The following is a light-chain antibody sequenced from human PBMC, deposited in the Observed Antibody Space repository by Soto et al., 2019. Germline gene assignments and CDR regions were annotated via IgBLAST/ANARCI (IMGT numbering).Light chain of an antibody. CDR2: DVT. Sequence: QSVLTQPRSVSGSPGQSVAISCAGTSSDVGRYNYVSWYQQYPGKAPKLIIYDVTKRPSGVPDRFSGSKSGTSASLAITGLQAEDEADYYCQSYDSSLSGWVFGGGTKLTVL. J-gene: IGLJ3*02. CDR1: SSDVGRYNY. CDR3: QSYDSSLSGWV. V-gene: IGLV2-11*01.